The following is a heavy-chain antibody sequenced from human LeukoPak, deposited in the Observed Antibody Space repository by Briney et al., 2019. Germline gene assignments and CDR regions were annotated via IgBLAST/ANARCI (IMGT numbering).Heavy chain of an antibody. J-gene: IGHJ4*02. D-gene: IGHD1-14*01. CDR1: GGSISSGSYY. CDR2: IYTSGST. CDR3: ARDRGEPSPLPFD. V-gene: IGHV4-61*02. Sequence: PSETLSLTCTVSGGSISSGSYYWSWIRQPAGKGLEWIGRIYTSGSTNYNPSLKSRVTISVDTSKNQFSLKLSSVTAADTAVYYCARDRGEPSPLPFDWGQGTLVTVSS.